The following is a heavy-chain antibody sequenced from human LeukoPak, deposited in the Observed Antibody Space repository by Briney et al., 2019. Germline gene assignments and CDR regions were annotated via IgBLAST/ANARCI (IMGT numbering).Heavy chain of an antibody. V-gene: IGHV1-46*01. J-gene: IGHJ4*02. D-gene: IGHD1-14*01. CDR1: GYTFTSYY. Sequence: ASVKVSCKASGYTFTSYYMHWVRQAPGQGLEWMGIINPSGGSTSYAQKFQGRVTMTEDTSTDTAYMELSSLRSEDTAVYYCATSHISGISVFYWGQGTLVTVSS. CDR3: ATSHISGISVFY. CDR2: INPSGGST.